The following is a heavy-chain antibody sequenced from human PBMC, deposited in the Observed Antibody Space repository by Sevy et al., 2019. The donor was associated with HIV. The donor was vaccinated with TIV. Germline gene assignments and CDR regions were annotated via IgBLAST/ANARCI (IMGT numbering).Heavy chain of an antibody. D-gene: IGHD3-22*01. Sequence: GGSLRLSCAASGLSVSDNYMNWVRQAPGKGLELVSVIYSDGRAYYADSVKGRFTISRDNSKNTLYLHMNNLRPEDTAVYYCARDRYYDASGYYYYYYGTDVWGQGTTVTVSS. V-gene: IGHV3-66*01. J-gene: IGHJ6*02. CDR2: IYSDGRA. CDR1: GLSVSDNY. CDR3: ARDRYYDASGYYYYYYGTDV.